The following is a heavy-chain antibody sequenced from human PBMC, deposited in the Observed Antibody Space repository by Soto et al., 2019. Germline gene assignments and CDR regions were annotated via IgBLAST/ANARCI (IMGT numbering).Heavy chain of an antibody. D-gene: IGHD5-18*01. CDR1: GFTFSMYA. CDR3: ATGFERTIHLWFFDY. V-gene: IGHV3-23*01. J-gene: IGHJ4*02. Sequence: EVQLLESGGGLVQPGGSLRLSCAASGFTFSMYAMSWVRQAPGKGLEWVSGISGSGGDTNYADSVKGRFTISRDNSKNTLYLQTNSLRAEDTAVYYCATGFERTIHLWFFDYWGQGTLVTVSS. CDR2: ISGSGGDT.